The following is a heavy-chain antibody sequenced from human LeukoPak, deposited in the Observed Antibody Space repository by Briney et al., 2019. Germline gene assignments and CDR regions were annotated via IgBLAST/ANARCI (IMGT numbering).Heavy chain of an antibody. D-gene: IGHD2-8*01. Sequence: GGSLRLSCAASGFTFSVYSLNWVRQAPGKGLEWNSYISENGRTTYYADSVKGRFTMSRDSATKSVYLQMNSLRAEDTALYYCARSPYCTLTTCSFDSWGQGTRVTVSS. V-gene: IGHV3-48*01. CDR1: GFTFSVYS. J-gene: IGHJ4*02. CDR2: ISENGRTT. CDR3: ARSPYCTLTTCSFDS.